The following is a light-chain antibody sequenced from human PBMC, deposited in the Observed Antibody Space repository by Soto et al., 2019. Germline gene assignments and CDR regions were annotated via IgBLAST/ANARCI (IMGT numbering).Light chain of an antibody. Sequence: EVVMPPSPAPLSLSLGGRATLSCMAKQTIESSLAWYQQKPGQAPRLVMYGATTRATDGPARFGGSGSGTEFTLTISNLQSENSAIYYCQQYNYWPQTFGQGAKVDIK. J-gene: IGKJ1*01. CDR1: QTIESS. CDR2: GAT. CDR3: QQYNYWPQT. V-gene: IGKV3-15*01.